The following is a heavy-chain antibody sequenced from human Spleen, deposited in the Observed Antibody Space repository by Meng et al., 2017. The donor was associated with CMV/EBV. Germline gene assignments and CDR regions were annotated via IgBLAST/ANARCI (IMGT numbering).Heavy chain of an antibody. CDR3: AKGSNLGYCSSTSCYGNWFDP. D-gene: IGHD2-2*01. J-gene: IGHJ5*02. V-gene: IGHV3-30*02. CDR1: SYG. CDR2: IRYDGSNK. Sequence: SYGMPWVRQAPGKGLEWVAFIRYDGSNKYYADSVKGRFTISRDNSKNTLYLQMNSLRAEDTAVYYCAKGSNLGYCSSTSCYGNWFDPWGQGTLVTVSS.